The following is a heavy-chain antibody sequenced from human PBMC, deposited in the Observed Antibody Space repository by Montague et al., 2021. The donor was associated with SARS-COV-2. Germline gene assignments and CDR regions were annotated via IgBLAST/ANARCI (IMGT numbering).Heavy chain of an antibody. J-gene: IGHJ4*02. V-gene: IGHV4-39*01. Sequence: SETLSLTCTVSGGSISSPDYYWGWLRQSPGKGLEWIGSISYTGRTYYNSSLRSRVSFSMDTSKNHFSLSLSSVTVADTAVYFCARQLPSYCATNKCYPYYLDGWGQGALVTVSS. D-gene: IGHD2-8*01. CDR2: ISYTGRT. CDR1: GGSISSPDYY. CDR3: ARQLPSYCATNKCYPYYLDG.